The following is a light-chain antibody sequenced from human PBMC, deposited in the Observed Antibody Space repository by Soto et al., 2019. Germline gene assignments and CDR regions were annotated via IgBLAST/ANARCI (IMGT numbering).Light chain of an antibody. CDR1: SSNIGAGYE. J-gene: IGLJ1*01. Sequence: QSVLTQPPSVSEAPGQRVTISCTGSSSNIGAGYEAHWYQQVPGTAPKLLIYENNNRPSGVPDRFSGSKSGTSASLAITGIQAAEEAEYYCQSYDSSLSGYVFGTGTKLTVL. V-gene: IGLV1-40*01. CDR3: QSYDSSLSGYV. CDR2: ENN.